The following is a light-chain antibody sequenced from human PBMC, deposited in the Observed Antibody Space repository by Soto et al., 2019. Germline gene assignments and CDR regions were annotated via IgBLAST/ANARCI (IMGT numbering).Light chain of an antibody. Sequence: EIVLTQSPATLSLSPGERATLPCRASQSVSTSLAWYQQRPGQAPRLLIYDVSNRAAGVPARFSGSGSGTDFTLPISNLEPEDFAIYYCQERSNWPRFTFGGGTTVEIK. CDR2: DVS. CDR1: QSVSTS. J-gene: IGKJ4*01. CDR3: QERSNWPRFT. V-gene: IGKV3-11*01.